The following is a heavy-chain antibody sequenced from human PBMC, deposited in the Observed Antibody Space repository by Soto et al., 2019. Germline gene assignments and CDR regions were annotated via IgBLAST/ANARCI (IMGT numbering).Heavy chain of an antibody. Sequence: SETLSLTCTVPGGSISDDDYYWNWIRQSPGKGLEWIGHIYYNGNTYYNPSLKSRLTMSLETSQNQFSLHLTSVIAADSALYFCARATTVTSSFFFYGMDVWGQGTTVTVSS. CDR2: IYYNGNT. D-gene: IGHD4-17*01. CDR1: GGSISDDDYY. V-gene: IGHV4-30-4*01. J-gene: IGHJ6*02. CDR3: ARATTVTSSFFFYGMDV.